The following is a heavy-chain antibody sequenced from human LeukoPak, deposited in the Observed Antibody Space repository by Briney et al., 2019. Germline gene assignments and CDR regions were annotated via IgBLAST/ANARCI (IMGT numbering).Heavy chain of an antibody. J-gene: IGHJ4*02. V-gene: IGHV3-23*01. Sequence: GGSLRLSCAASGFTFSSYAITWVRQAPGKGLEWVSAVSSNGAKTYYADSVKGRFTISRDNYKNMVFLQMNSLRAEDTAVYYCGKGEQGVIPPALDFWAQGPRVTVPS. CDR3: GKGEQGVIPPALDF. D-gene: IGHD6-19*01. CDR2: VSSNGAKT. CDR1: GFTFSSYA.